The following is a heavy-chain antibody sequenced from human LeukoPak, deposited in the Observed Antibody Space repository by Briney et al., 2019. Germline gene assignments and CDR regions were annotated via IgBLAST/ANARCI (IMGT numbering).Heavy chain of an antibody. V-gene: IGHV1-69*13. J-gene: IGHJ6*04. CDR2: VIPIFGTA. Sequence: GASVKVSCKASGGTFSSYAISWVRQAPGQGLEWMGGVIPIFGTANYAQKFQGRVTITADESTSTAYKELSSLRSEDTAVYYCARALVVVAATPEPYYYGMDVWGKGTTVTVSS. CDR1: GGTFSSYA. CDR3: ARALVVVAATPEPYYYGMDV. D-gene: IGHD2-15*01.